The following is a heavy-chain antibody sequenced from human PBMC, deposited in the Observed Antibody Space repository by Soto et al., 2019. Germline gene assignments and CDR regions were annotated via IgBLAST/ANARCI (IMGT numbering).Heavy chain of an antibody. D-gene: IGHD3-16*01. CDR3: VREGEEGGHWGWFDP. Sequence: EVQLVESGGGLVQPGGSLRLSCTVSGFTFSNYWMSWVRQAPGKGLAWVANIKQDGSEKFYVDSVKGRFTISRDNAKNSLYLQMNSLRAEDTAVYYCVREGEEGGHWGWFDPWGQGTLVTVSS. CDR2: IKQDGSEK. J-gene: IGHJ5*02. V-gene: IGHV3-7*03. CDR1: GFTFSNYW.